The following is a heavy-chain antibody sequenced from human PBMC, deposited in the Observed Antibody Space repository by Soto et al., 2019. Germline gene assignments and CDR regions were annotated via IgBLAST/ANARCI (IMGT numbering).Heavy chain of an antibody. J-gene: IGHJ6*02. CDR3: ATTTGILTGYYRPPSYYYGMDV. CDR1: GYTLTELS. Sequence: ASVKVSCKVSGYTLTELSMHWVRQAPGKGLEWMGGFDPEDGETIYAQKFQGRVTMTEDTSTDTAYMELSSLRSEDTAVYYCATTTGILTGYYRPPSYYYGMDVWGRGTTVTVSS. V-gene: IGHV1-24*01. CDR2: FDPEDGET. D-gene: IGHD3-9*01.